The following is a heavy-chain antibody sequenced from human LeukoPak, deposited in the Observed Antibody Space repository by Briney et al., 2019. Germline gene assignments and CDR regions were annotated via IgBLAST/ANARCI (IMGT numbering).Heavy chain of an antibody. D-gene: IGHD3-22*01. V-gene: IGHV4-39*01. CDR1: GGSISSSSYY. Sequence: SETLSLTCTVSGGSISSSSYYWGWIRQPPGKGLEWIGSIYYSGSTYYNPSLKSRVTISVDTSKNQFSLKLSSVTAAGTAVYYCARAMNYYDRAFDYWGQGTLVTVSS. CDR3: ARAMNYYDRAFDY. CDR2: IYYSGST. J-gene: IGHJ4*02.